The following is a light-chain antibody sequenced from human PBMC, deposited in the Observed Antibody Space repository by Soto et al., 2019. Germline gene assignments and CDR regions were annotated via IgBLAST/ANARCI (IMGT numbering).Light chain of an antibody. Sequence: QSALTQPASVSGSPGQSITISCTGTISDVGGYNYVSWYQQHPGKAPKLMIYEVSNRPSGVSNRFSGSKSGNTASLTISGLQAEDEADYYCSSYTSSSTRLVFGTGTKLTVL. V-gene: IGLV2-14*01. CDR3: SSYTSSSTRLV. CDR2: EVS. J-gene: IGLJ1*01. CDR1: ISDVGGYNY.